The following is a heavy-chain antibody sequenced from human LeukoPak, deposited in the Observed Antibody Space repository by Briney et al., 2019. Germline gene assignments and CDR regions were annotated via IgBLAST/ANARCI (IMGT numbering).Heavy chain of an antibody. CDR3: ARDWMDYYDSSGYPEIGYYYYGMDV. Sequence: GGSLRLSCAASGFAFSGNAMSWVRQAPGKGLEWVSAVSGSGDSTHYADSVKGRFTISRDNSKNTFYLQMNSLRVEDTAVYYCARDWMDYYDSSGYPEIGYYYYGMDVWGQGTTVTVSS. D-gene: IGHD3-22*01. CDR1: GFAFSGNA. J-gene: IGHJ6*02. V-gene: IGHV3-23*01. CDR2: VSGSGDST.